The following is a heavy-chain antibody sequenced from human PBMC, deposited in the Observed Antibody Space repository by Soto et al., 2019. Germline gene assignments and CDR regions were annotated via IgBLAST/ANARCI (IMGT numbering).Heavy chain of an antibody. J-gene: IGHJ6*02. CDR1: GADIDSGGFT. CDR3: ATIGVSGYLAV. Sequence: PSETLSLTCSVSGADIDSGGFTWTWIRQHAGKGLEWLSYISHSGSTDYNPSLKSRLSISGDTSKNHFSLTLTSVTAADAAVYYCATIGVSGYLAVWGQGTTVTVSS. D-gene: IGHD3-16*02. V-gene: IGHV4-31*03. CDR2: ISHSGST.